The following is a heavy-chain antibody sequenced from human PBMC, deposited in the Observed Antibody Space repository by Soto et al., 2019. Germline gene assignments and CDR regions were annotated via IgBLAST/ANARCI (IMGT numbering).Heavy chain of an antibody. Sequence: GGSLRLSCAASGFNFRNYAMSWVRQAPGKGLEWVATISGAEGSTYYADSMNGRFTISRDNSKNTLFLQMNSLRAEDTAVYYWAKDGSITIFAVVSWGPGTLVTVSS. CDR1: GFNFRNYA. V-gene: IGHV3-23*01. CDR3: AKDGSITIFAVVS. J-gene: IGHJ4*02. D-gene: IGHD3-3*01. CDR2: ISGAEGST.